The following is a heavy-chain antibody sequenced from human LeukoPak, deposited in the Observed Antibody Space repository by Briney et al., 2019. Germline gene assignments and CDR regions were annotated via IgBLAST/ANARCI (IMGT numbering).Heavy chain of an antibody. CDR1: GYIFTSYW. V-gene: IGHV5-51*01. Sequence: GESLKISCKGSGYIFTSYWIGWVRQMPGKGLEWMGIIYLGDSDTRYSPSFQGQVTISADKSISTAYLQWSSLKASDTAMHYCARRPEAYSSSWVGGNDAFDIWGQGTMVTVSS. CDR3: ARRPEAYSSSWVGGNDAFDI. CDR2: IYLGDSDT. D-gene: IGHD6-13*01. J-gene: IGHJ3*02.